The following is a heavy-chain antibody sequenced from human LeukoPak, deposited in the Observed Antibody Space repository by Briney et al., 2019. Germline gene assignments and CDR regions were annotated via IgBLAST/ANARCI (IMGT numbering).Heavy chain of an antibody. D-gene: IGHD3-9*01. Sequence: AGGSLRLSCAASGFTFSSYGMHWVRQAPGKGLEWVAFIRYDGSNKYYAVSVKGRFTISRDNSKKTLYLQMNRLRAEDTAVYYCARNYDILTGFDYMDVWGKGTTVTVSS. J-gene: IGHJ6*03. CDR3: ARNYDILTGFDYMDV. CDR2: IRYDGSNK. V-gene: IGHV3-30*02. CDR1: GFTFSSYG.